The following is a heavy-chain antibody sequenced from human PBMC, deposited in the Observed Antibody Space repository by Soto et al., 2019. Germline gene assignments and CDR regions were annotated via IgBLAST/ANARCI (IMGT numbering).Heavy chain of an antibody. D-gene: IGHD1-26*01. V-gene: IGHV1-18*01. Sequence: QVQLVQSGAEVKKPGASVKVSCKASGYTFTSYGISWVRQAPGQGLEWMGRISVYNGNTNYAQKLQGRVTMTTDTXXXXXXXXXXXXXXXXXXXXXXXXXXGALGHWFDPWGQGTLVTVSS. CDR2: ISVYNGNT. CDR3: XXXXGALGHWFDP. J-gene: IGHJ5*02. CDR1: GYTFTSYG.